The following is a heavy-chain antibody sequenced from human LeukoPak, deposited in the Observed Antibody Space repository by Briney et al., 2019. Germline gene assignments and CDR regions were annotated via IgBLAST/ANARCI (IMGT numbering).Heavy chain of an antibody. J-gene: IGHJ6*03. CDR1: GGSISSGDYY. CDR2: IYYSGST. D-gene: IGHD2-2*01. Sequence: SETLSLTCTVSGGSISSGDYYWSWIRQPPGKGLEWIGYIYYSGSTCYNPSLKSRVTISVDTSKNQFSLKLSSVTAADTAVYYCARVLGGSTSFYYYYYYYMDVWGKGTTVTVSS. CDR3: ARVLGGSTSFYYYYYYYMDV. V-gene: IGHV4-30-4*08.